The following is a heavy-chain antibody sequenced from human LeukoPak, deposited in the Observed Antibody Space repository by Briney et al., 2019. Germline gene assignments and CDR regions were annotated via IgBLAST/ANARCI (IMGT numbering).Heavy chain of an antibody. CDR1: GFTLSSYR. Sequence: PGGSLRLSCAASGFTLSSYRMIWVRQAPGKGLEWVSSISSSSSYIYYADSVKGRFTISRDNAKNSLYLQMNSLSAEDTAVYYCARDGLRITMVRGDYDYWGQGTLVTVSS. D-gene: IGHD3-10*01. CDR3: ARDGLRITMVRGDYDY. J-gene: IGHJ4*02. V-gene: IGHV3-21*01. CDR2: ISSSSSYI.